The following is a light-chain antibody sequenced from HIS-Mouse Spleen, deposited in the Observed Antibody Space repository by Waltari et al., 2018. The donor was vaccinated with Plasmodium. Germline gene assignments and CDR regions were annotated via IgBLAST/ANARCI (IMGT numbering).Light chain of an antibody. CDR1: SRDVRGYNY. Sequence: QSALTQPPSASGSPGQSVTISCTGHSRDVRGYNYVPCYQQHPGKAPKLMIDEVSKRPSGVPDRFSGSKSGNTASLTVSGLQAEDEADYYCSSYAGSNNLVFGGGTKLTVL. J-gene: IGLJ2*01. CDR3: SSYAGSNNLV. CDR2: EVS. V-gene: IGLV2-8*01.